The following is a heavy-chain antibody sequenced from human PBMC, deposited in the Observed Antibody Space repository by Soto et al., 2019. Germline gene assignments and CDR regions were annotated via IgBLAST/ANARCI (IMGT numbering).Heavy chain of an antibody. Sequence: SGPTLVNPIQTLTLTCTLSGFSLSTSVVAYRWIRQPPGKALEWLALIYWNDDKGYSPSLKRRVTITKDTSKNQVVLTMTNMDPVDTATYYCAHVTNWSLAYWGQGTLVTVSS. V-gene: IGHV2-5*01. D-gene: IGHD1-1*01. CDR1: GFSLSTSVVA. CDR2: IYWNDDK. J-gene: IGHJ4*02. CDR3: AHVTNWSLAY.